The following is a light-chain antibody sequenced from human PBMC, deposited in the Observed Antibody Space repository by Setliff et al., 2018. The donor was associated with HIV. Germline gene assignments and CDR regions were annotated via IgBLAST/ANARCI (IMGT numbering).Light chain of an antibody. CDR2: EVS. Sequence: QSLLTQPASVSGSPGQSITISCTGTSSDVGGYKYVYWYQQHPGKAPKLMIYEVSNRPSGISNRFSGSKSGNTASLTISGLQAEDEADYYCSSYTSRNTLVFGTGTKVTVL. CDR1: SSDVGGYKY. J-gene: IGLJ1*01. V-gene: IGLV2-14*01. CDR3: SSYTSRNTLV.